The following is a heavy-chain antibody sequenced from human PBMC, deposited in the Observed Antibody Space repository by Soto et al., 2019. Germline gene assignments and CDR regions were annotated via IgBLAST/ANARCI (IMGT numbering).Heavy chain of an antibody. CDR2: LSDSGVSP. V-gene: IGHV3-23*01. Sequence: VHLLESGGGLVQPGGSLRLSCAGSGFPFSSYAMSWVRQAPEKGLEWVSALSDSGVSPYYADSVKGRFTISRDNSKNTLYLQMDSLRVEDTALYYCAKMTSDSYGRNYGMDVWGQGTTVTVSS. CDR1: GFPFSSYA. CDR3: AKMTSDSYGRNYGMDV. J-gene: IGHJ6*02. D-gene: IGHD5-18*01.